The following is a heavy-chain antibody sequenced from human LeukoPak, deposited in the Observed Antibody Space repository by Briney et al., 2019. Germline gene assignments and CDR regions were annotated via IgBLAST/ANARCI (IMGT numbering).Heavy chain of an antibody. D-gene: IGHD1-26*01. CDR2: IKQDGSEK. J-gene: IGHJ3*02. Sequence: GGSLRLSCAASGFTFSSYWMSWVRQAPGKGLEWVVNIKQDGSEKYYVDSVKGLFTIARDNAKNSLYLQMNSLRAEDPAVYYCARVGTVTMLAFDIWGQGTMVTVSS. CDR3: ARVGTVTMLAFDI. CDR1: GFTFSSYW. V-gene: IGHV3-7*04.